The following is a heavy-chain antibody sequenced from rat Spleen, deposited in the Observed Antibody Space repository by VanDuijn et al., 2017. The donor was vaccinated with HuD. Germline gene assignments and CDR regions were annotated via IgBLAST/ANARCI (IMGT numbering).Heavy chain of an antibody. CDR1: GFSLTSYG. V-gene: IGHV2-77*01. CDR3: AEISRFAY. Sequence: QVQMKETGPGLVQTTQTLSGTCTVSGFSLTSYGVHWVRQAPGQGLEWLGLIWGDGSTNYNSALKSRLSISRDTSKSQVFLTMNSLQTDDTAVYYCAEISRFAYWGQGTLVTVSS. J-gene: IGHJ3*01. CDR2: IWGDGST.